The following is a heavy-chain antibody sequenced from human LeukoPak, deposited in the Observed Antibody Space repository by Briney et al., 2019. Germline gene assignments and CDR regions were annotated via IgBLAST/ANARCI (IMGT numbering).Heavy chain of an antibody. CDR2: IIPIFGTA. D-gene: IGHD6-19*01. Sequence: SVKVSCKASGGTFISYAISWVGQAAGQGLEWMGGIIPIFGTANYAQKFQGRVTITADKSTSTAYMELSSLRSEDTAVYYCARESIAVAATNYYYYMDVWGKGTTVTVSS. CDR3: ARESIAVAATNYYYYMDV. CDR1: GGTFISYA. J-gene: IGHJ6*03. V-gene: IGHV1-69*06.